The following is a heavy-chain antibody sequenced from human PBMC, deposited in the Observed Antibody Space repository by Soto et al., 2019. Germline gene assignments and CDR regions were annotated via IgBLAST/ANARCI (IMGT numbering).Heavy chain of an antibody. Sequence: QVQLVESGGGVVQPGRSLRLSCAASGFTFSSYGMHWVRQAPGKGLEWVAVISYDGSNKYYADSVKGRFTISRDNSKNTLYLQMNSLRAEDTAVYYCAKPPPHYGDYGYFDYWGQGTLVTVSS. CDR2: ISYDGSNK. CDR3: AKPPPHYGDYGYFDY. J-gene: IGHJ4*02. V-gene: IGHV3-30*18. CDR1: GFTFSSYG. D-gene: IGHD4-17*01.